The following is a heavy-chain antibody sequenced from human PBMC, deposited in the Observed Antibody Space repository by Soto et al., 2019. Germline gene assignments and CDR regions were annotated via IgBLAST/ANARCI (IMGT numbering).Heavy chain of an antibody. Sequence: QLQLVESGGNVVQPGRSLRLSCAASGFTFTTYAMHWVRQAPGTGLDWLAIISHDGNFEYYADSVKGRFTISRDDSKNTIYLQMNSLRGEDSGVYFCARGGAMSAALSFGMDVWGQGTTVSVSS. CDR2: ISHDGNFE. J-gene: IGHJ6*02. CDR1: GFTFTTYA. V-gene: IGHV3-33*01. CDR3: ARGGAMSAALSFGMDV. D-gene: IGHD3-16*01.